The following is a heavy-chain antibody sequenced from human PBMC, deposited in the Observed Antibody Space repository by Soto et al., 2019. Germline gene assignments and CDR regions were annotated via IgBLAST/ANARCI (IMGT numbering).Heavy chain of an antibody. CDR1: GFTFSAST. J-gene: IGHJ5*02. CDR3: TGTLGYCISISCSESWFDL. Sequence: GSPRLSCATSGFTFSASTMHWVRQASGKGLEWVGRIRSKTNNYATAYAASVKGRFTISRDGSKNTAYLQLNSLKTEDTAVYYCTGTLGYCISISCSESWFDLWGQGNLVTVSS. CDR2: IRSKTNNYAT. V-gene: IGHV3-73*01. D-gene: IGHD2-2*01.